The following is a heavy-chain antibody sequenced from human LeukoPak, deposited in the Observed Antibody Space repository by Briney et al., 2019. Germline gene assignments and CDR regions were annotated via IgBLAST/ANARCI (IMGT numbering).Heavy chain of an antibody. CDR1: GGTFSSYA. D-gene: IGHD2-15*01. CDR3: ARDLSVVVAATPFWFDP. V-gene: IGHV1-69*04. Sequence: GASVKVSCKASGGTFSSYAISWVRQAPGQGLEWMGRIIPILGIANYAQKFQGRVTITADKSTSTAYMELSSLRSEDTAVYYCARDLSVVVAATPFWFDPWGQGTLVTVSS. CDR2: IIPILGIA. J-gene: IGHJ5*02.